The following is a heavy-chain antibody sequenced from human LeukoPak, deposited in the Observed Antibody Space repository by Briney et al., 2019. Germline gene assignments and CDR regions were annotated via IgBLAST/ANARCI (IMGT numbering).Heavy chain of an antibody. J-gene: IGHJ4*02. D-gene: IGHD6-19*01. CDR1: GYTFTGYY. V-gene: IGHV1-2*02. Sequence: ASVKVSCKASGYTFTGYYMHWVRQAPGQGLEWMGWINPNSGGTNYAQKFQGRVTMTEDTSTDTAYMELSSLRSEDTAVYYCATALGTAVAGKGFFDYWGQGTLVTVSS. CDR2: INPNSGGT. CDR3: ATALGTAVAGKGFFDY.